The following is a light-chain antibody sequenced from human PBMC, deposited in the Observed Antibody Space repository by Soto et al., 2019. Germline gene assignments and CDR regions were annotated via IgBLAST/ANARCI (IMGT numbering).Light chain of an antibody. CDR1: QSVSNN. J-gene: IGKJ4*01. Sequence: EIVMTQSPATLSVSPVESATLSCRASQSVSNNLAWYQQKPGQAPRLLIYGASARATGIPARFSGSGSGTEFTLTISSLQSEDFAVYYCQQYNNWPLTFGGGTKVEIK. CDR3: QQYNNWPLT. CDR2: GAS. V-gene: IGKV3-15*01.